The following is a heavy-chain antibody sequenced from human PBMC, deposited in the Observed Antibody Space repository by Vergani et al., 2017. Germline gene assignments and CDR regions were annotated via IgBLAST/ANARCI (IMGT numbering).Heavy chain of an antibody. J-gene: IGHJ6*04. CDR1: GFTFSSYS. CDR3: ARGPPQLGLRMRDV. Sequence: VQLVESGGGLVKPGGSLRLSCAASGFTFSSYSMNWVRQAPGKGLEWVSYISSSSSTIYYADSVKGRFTISRDNAKNSLYLQMNSLRAEDTAVYYCARGPPQLGLRMRDVWGKGTTVTVSS. D-gene: IGHD4-17*01. CDR2: ISSSSSTI. V-gene: IGHV3-21*05.